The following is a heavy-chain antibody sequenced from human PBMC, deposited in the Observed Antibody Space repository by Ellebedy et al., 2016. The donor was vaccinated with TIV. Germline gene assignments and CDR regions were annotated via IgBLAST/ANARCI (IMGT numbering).Heavy chain of an antibody. D-gene: IGHD3-10*01. CDR3: ARARSSGSHPGTDSHFDC. CDR2: ISSNGGST. V-gene: IGHV3-64*01. J-gene: IGHJ4*02. Sequence: PGGSLRLSCAASGFTFSSYAMHWVRQTPGKGLEYVSAISSNGGSTYYATSVKGRFIISRDNSKNTLYLQMGSLRPEDMAVYYCARARSSGSHPGTDSHFDCWGQGTLVTVSS. CDR1: GFTFSSYA.